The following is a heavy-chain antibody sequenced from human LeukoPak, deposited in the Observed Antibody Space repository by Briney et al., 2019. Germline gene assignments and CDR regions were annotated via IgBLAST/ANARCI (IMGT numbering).Heavy chain of an antibody. CDR1: GGSINTRTKY. V-gene: IGHV4-39*07. D-gene: IGHD6-19*01. Sequence: SETLSLTCAVSGGSINTRTKYWGWIRQPPGKTLEWLGTIYYTGNTYYNPSLKSRLTISIDTSRNQFSLRLTSVTAADTALYYCARGVVVLNTKLGGWEYWGPRTLVTVSS. CDR3: ARGVVVLNTKLGGWEY. J-gene: IGHJ4*02. CDR2: IYYTGNT.